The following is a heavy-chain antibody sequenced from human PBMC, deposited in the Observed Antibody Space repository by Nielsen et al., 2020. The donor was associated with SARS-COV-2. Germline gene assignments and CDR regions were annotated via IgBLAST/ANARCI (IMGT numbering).Heavy chain of an antibody. CDR2: ISSSSSYI. Sequence: VRQPPGKGLEWVSSISSSSSYIYYADSVKGRFTISRDNAKNSLYLQMNSLRAEDTAVYYCARDQKLVPLDYWGQGTLVTVSS. D-gene: IGHD6-13*01. V-gene: IGHV3-21*01. J-gene: IGHJ4*02. CDR3: ARDQKLVPLDY.